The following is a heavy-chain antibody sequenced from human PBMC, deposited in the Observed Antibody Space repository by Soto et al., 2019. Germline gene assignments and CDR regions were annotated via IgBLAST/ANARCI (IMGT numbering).Heavy chain of an antibody. D-gene: IGHD5-18*01. CDR1: GYSISSGYY. V-gene: IGHV4-38-2*01. CDR2: IYHSGST. CDR3: ARVGYSYGYWFDP. J-gene: IGHJ5*02. Sequence: PSETLSLTCAVSGYSISSGYYWGWIRQPPGKGLEWIGSIYHSGSTYYNPSLKSRVTISVDTSKNQSSLKLSSVTAADTAVYYCARVGYSYGYWFDPWGQGTLVTVSS.